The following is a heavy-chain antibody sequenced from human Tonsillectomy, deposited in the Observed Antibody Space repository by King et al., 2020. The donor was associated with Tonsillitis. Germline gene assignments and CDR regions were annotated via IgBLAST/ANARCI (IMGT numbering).Heavy chain of an antibody. CDR2: ISGSGGST. Sequence: VQLVESGGGLVQPGGSLRLSCAASGFTFSSYAMSWVRQAPGKGREWVSAISGSGGSTYYADSVKGGFTISRDNSKNTLYLQMNSLRAEDTAVYYCAKEIVGATTWYYGMDVWGQGTTVTVSS. V-gene: IGHV3-23*04. J-gene: IGHJ6*02. CDR3: AKEIVGATTWYYGMDV. D-gene: IGHD1-26*01. CDR1: GFTFSSYA.